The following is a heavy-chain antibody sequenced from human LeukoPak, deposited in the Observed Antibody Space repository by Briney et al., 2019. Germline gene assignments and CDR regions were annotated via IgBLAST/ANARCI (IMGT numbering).Heavy chain of an antibody. D-gene: IGHD6-13*01. CDR1: GGSISSYY. CDR3: ARGGSMAAAVLDY. V-gene: IGHV4-59*01. Sequence: SETLSLTCIVAGGSISSYYWSWIRQPPGKGLEWIGYIYSSGSTYYNPSLKSRVTISVDTSKNQFSLKLSSVTAADTAVYYCARGGSMAAAVLDYWGQGTLVTVSS. J-gene: IGHJ4*02. CDR2: IYSSGST.